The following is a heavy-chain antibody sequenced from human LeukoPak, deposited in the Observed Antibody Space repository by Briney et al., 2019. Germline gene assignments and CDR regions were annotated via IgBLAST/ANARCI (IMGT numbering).Heavy chain of an antibody. D-gene: IGHD2-8*01. Sequence: GGSLRLSCADSGFTFSGYWMNWVRQAPGKGLEWVANINQNGGEKYYVDSVKGRFTISRDNGKNSLYLQMNSLRAEDTALYYCARESNALVAFDIWGQGTMVTVSS. CDR2: INQNGGEK. J-gene: IGHJ3*02. CDR3: ARESNALVAFDI. V-gene: IGHV3-7*03. CDR1: GFTFSGYW.